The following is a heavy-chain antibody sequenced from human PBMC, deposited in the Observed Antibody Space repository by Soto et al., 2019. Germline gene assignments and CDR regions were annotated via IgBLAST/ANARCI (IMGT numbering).Heavy chain of an antibody. CDR3: AKEYLKQHDFWSGYYGNYYYYGMDV. CDR1: GFTFRDYY. Sequence: PGGSLRLSCIASGFTFRDYYMSWIRQAPGKGLEWISYISESGITMYYADSAQGRFTISRDNAKNSLYLQMNSLRAEDTAVYYCAKEYLKQHDFWSGYYGNYYYYGMDVWGQGTTVTVSS. D-gene: IGHD3-3*01. V-gene: IGHV3-11*01. J-gene: IGHJ6*02. CDR2: ISESGITM.